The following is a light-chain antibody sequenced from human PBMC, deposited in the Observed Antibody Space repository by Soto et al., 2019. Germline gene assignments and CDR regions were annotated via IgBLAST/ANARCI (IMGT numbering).Light chain of an antibody. CDR1: SGDVGGYNL. CDR2: EDT. CDR3: SSYTGSSVV. V-gene: IGLV2-23*01. J-gene: IGLJ2*01. Sequence: QSVLTQPASVSGSPGQSITISCTGTSGDVGGYNLVSWYRQHPGKAPKVMIYEDTKRPSGVSTRFSGSKSGNTASLTISGLQAEDEAYYYCSSYTGSSVVFGGGTKVTVL.